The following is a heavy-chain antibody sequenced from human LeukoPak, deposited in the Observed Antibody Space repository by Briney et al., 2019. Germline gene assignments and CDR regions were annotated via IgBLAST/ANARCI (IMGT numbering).Heavy chain of an antibody. D-gene: IGHD6-19*01. Sequence: PSETLSLTCAVYGGSFSGYYWSWIRQPPGKGLEWIGEINHSGSTNYNPSLKSRVTMSVDTSKNQFSLKLSSVTAADTAVYYCARSDSSGPNWFDPWGQGTLVTVSS. J-gene: IGHJ5*02. CDR3: ARSDSSGPNWFDP. CDR1: GGSFSGYY. CDR2: INHSGST. V-gene: IGHV4-34*01.